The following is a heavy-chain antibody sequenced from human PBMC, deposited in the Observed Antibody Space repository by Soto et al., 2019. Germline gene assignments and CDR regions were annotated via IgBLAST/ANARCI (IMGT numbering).Heavy chain of an antibody. V-gene: IGHV4-59*01. Sequence: QVQLQESGPGLVKPSETLSLACTVSGGSFGNYYWSWIRQPPGKGLEWIGYIYYRGSTNYKPSLNSRATISMDTSKHQLALRLSSVTAADSAVYYCATGLFVPDNYFYYGVDVWGHGTAVTISS. CDR2: IYYRGST. D-gene: IGHD2-21*01. CDR3: ATGLFVPDNYFYYGVDV. J-gene: IGHJ6*02. CDR1: GGSFGNYY.